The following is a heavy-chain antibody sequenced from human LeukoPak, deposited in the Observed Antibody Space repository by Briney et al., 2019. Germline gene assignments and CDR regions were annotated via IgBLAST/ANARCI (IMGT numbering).Heavy chain of an antibody. J-gene: IGHJ4*02. D-gene: IGHD6-13*01. Sequence: GGSLRLSCAASGFTFSSYAMSWVRQAPGKGLEGVSGVSGSGDYTYYADSVKGRFTISRDNSKNTLYLQMNSLRAEDTAVYYCANTRPYSCSWYYFDYWGQGTLVTVSS. CDR2: VSGSGDYT. V-gene: IGHV3-23*01. CDR3: ANTRPYSCSWYYFDY. CDR1: GFTFSSYA.